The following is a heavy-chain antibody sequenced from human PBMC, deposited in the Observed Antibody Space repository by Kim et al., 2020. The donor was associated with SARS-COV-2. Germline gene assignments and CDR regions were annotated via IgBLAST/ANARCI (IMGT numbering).Heavy chain of an antibody. V-gene: IGHV1-69*13. Sequence: SVKVSCKASGGTFSSYAISWVRQAPGQGLEWMGGIIPIFGTANYAQKFQGRVTITADESTSTAYMELSSLRSEDTAVYYCARVYCGGDCYSYYYYGMDVWGQGTTVTVSS. D-gene: IGHD2-21*01. CDR2: IIPIFGTA. CDR1: GGTFSSYA. CDR3: ARVYCGGDCYSYYYYGMDV. J-gene: IGHJ6*02.